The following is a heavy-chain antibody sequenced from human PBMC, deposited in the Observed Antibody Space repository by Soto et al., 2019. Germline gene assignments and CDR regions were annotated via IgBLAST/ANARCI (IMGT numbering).Heavy chain of an antibody. J-gene: IGHJ4*02. CDR1: GFSLSTEGIR. D-gene: IGHD2-15*01. V-gene: IGHV2-70*04. CDR3: ARIIPRYCSGGTCYSLYYFDY. Sequence: CGPTLVNPTQTLTLTCTLSGFSLSTEGIRVSWIRQPPGKALEWLARIDWDDDKYYSTSLKTRLTISKDTSKNQVVLTMTNMDPVDTATYYCARIIPRYCSGGTCYSLYYFDYWGQGTLVTVSS. CDR2: IDWDDDK.